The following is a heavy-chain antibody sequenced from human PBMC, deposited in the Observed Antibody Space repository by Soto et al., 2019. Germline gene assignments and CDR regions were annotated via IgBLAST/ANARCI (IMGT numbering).Heavy chain of an antibody. CDR2: MSGYNGNT. J-gene: IGHJ6*02. V-gene: IGHV1-18*01. CDR3: AREGPAPYYYYGMDV. Sequence: QVQLVQSRGEVKKPGASVKVSCKTSGYSFTTYGISWVRQAPGQGLERMGWMSGYNGNTNYAQNLQGRVTMTTDTSTSTACMELRSPRSDDTAVYYCAREGPAPYYYYGMDVWGQGSTVTVSS. CDR1: GYSFTTYG.